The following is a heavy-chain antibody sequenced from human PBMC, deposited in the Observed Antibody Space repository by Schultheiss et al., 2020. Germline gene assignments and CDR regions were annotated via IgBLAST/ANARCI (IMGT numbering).Heavy chain of an antibody. D-gene: IGHD6-13*01. Sequence: ASVKVSCKASGYTFTSYDINWVRQATGQGLEWMGRINPNSGGTNYAQKFQGWVTMTRDTSISTAYMELSRLRSDDTAVYYCAATYSSSEGWFDPWGQGTLVTVSS. CDR1: GYTFTSYD. V-gene: IGHV1-2*04. J-gene: IGHJ5*02. CDR2: INPNSGGT. CDR3: AATYSSSEGWFDP.